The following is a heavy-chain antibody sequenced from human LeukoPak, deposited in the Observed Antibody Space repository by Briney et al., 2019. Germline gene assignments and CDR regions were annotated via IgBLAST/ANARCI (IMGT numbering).Heavy chain of an antibody. CDR3: ARVRQSYNYAYFDY. D-gene: IGHD5-18*01. V-gene: IGHV3-30-3*01. J-gene: IGHJ4*02. Sequence: GRSLRPSCAASGFTFSSYAMHWVRQAPGKGLEWVAVISYDGSNKYYADSVKGRFTISRDNSKNTLYLQMNNLRAEDTAVYYCARVRQSYNYAYFDYWGQGTLVTVSS. CDR1: GFTFSSYA. CDR2: ISYDGSNK.